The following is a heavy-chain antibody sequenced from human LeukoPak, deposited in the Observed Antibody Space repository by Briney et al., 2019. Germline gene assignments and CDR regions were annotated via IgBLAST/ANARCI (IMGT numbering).Heavy chain of an antibody. D-gene: IGHD4-11*01. Sequence: ASVKVSCKASGYTFTGYYMHWVRQAPGQGLEWMGWINPNSGGTNYAQKFQGRVTMTRDTSISTAYMELSRLRSDDTAVYYCARDWRSNYGYYYGIDVWGQGTTVTVSS. V-gene: IGHV1-2*02. CDR1: GYTFTGYY. CDR3: ARDWRSNYGYYYGIDV. CDR2: INPNSGGT. J-gene: IGHJ6*02.